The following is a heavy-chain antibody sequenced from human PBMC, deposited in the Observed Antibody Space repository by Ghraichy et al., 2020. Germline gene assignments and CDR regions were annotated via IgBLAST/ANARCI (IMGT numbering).Heavy chain of an antibody. V-gene: IGHV4-59*01. CDR2: IYYSGST. CDR1: GGSISSYY. CDR3: ARRVGVAARGGYYFDY. J-gene: IGHJ4*02. D-gene: IGHD6-6*01. Sequence: SETLSLTCTVSGGSISSYYWSWIRQPPGKGLEWIGYIYYSGSTNYNPSLKSRVTISVDTSKNQFSLKLSSVTAADTAVYYCARRVGVAARGGYYFDYWGQGTLVTVSS.